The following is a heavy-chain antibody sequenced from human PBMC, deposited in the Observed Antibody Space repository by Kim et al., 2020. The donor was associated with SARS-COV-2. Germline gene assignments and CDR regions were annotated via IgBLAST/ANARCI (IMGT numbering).Heavy chain of an antibody. J-gene: IGHJ6*03. D-gene: IGHD1-26*01. CDR3: ARVGVPRAYTGRYSPPDYLDV. CDR2: ISSSGTAI. V-gene: IGHV3-48*03. Sequence: GGSLRLSCAVSGFTFSSYEMNWVRQAPGKGLEWVSYISSSGTAIYYADSMKGRFSISRDNAKKSLYLQMNSLRAEDTAVYYCARVGVPRAYTGRYSPPDYLDVWGKGTTVTVSS. CDR1: GFTFSSYE.